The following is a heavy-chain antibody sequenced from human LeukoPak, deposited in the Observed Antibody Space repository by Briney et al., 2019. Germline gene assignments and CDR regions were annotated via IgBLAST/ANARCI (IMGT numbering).Heavy chain of an antibody. V-gene: IGHV3-11*01. J-gene: IGHJ6*03. Sequence: PGGSLRLSCAASGFTFSDYYMSWIRQAPGKGLEWVSYISNSGTTIYYADSLKGRFTISRDNANNSLYLQMNSLRAEDTAVYYCARLNKGYFDRSYYYYYYMDVWGKGTTVIISS. CDR2: ISNSGTTI. CDR1: GFTFSDYY. CDR3: ARLNKGYFDRSYYYYYYMDV. D-gene: IGHD3-9*01.